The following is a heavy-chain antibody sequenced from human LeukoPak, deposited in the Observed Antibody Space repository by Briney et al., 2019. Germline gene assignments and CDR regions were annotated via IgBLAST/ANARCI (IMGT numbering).Heavy chain of an antibody. CDR3: ARARVLTYYYDSSAYYFDY. D-gene: IGHD3-22*01. J-gene: IGHJ4*02. CDR2: IYHSGST. Sequence: SETLSLTCAVSGGSISSSNWWSWVRQPPGKGLEWIGEIYHSGSTNYNPSLKSRVTISVDKSKNQFSLKLSSVTAADTAVYYCARARVLTYYYDSSAYYFDYWGQGTLVTVSS. CDR1: GGSISSSNW. V-gene: IGHV4-4*02.